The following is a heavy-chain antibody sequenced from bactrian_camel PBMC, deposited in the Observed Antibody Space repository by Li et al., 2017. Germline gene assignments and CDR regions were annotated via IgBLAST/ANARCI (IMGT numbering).Heavy chain of an antibody. CDR2: ITSLPSLFRAA. J-gene: IGHJ4*01. D-gene: IGHD3*01. Sequence: HVQLVESGGGLVQPGESLRLSCVASGITFSRHDMSWVRQAPGKEVEWVAGITSLPSLFRAASYADSVKGRFPISRDNAKDTLYLQMNSLKIEDTAMYYCANLGSGIMRLWGPGTQVTVS. V-gene: IGHV3S6*01. CDR1: GITFSRHD. CDR3: ANLGSGIMRL.